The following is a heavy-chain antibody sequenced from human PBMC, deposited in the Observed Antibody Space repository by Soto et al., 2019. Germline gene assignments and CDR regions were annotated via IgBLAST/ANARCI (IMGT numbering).Heavy chain of an antibody. V-gene: IGHV4-39*01. Sequence: SETLSLTCTVSGGSISSSSYYWGWIRQPPGKGLEWIGSIYYSGSTYYNPSLKSRVTISVDTSKNQFSLKLSSVTAADTAVYYCARHGGTYYDILTGYSINYYYYYMDVWGKGTTVTVSS. D-gene: IGHD3-9*01. J-gene: IGHJ6*03. CDR3: ARHGGTYYDILTGYSINYYYYYMDV. CDR2: IYYSGST. CDR1: GGSISSSSYY.